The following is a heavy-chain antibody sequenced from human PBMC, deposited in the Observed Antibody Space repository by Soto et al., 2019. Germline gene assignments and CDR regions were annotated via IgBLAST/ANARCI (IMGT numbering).Heavy chain of an antibody. CDR2: IWYDGSNK. CDR1: GFTFSSYG. D-gene: IGHD1-26*01. Sequence: GGSLRLSCAASGFTFSSYGMHWVRQAPGKGLEWVAVIWYDGSNKYYADSVKGRFTISRDNSKNTLYLQMNSLRAEDTAVYYCARASGSHSPYDYWGQGTLVTVSS. J-gene: IGHJ4*02. CDR3: ARASGSHSPYDY. V-gene: IGHV3-33*01.